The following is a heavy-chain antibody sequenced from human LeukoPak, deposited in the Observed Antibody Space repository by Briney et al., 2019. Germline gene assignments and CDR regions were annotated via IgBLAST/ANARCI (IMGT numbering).Heavy chain of an antibody. CDR1: GGSISSYY. J-gene: IGHJ4*02. CDR2: IYYSGST. CDR3: AREFCSGSYDY. V-gene: IGHV4-59*01. Sequence: SETLSLTCTVSGGSISSYYWSWIRQPPGKRLEWIGYIYYSGSTNYNPSLKSRVTMSLDTSKNQFSLKLSSVTAADTAVYYCAREFCSGSYDYWGQGTLVTVSS. D-gene: IGHD5-18*01.